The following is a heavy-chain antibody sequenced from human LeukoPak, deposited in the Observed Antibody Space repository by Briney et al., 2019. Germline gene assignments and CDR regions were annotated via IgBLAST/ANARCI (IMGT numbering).Heavy chain of an antibody. D-gene: IGHD2-15*01. CDR2: IWYDGSNE. J-gene: IGHJ2*01. V-gene: IGHV3-33*01. CDR1: GFTFSRYG. CDR3: ARVLVVVVVATNWYFDL. Sequence: PGGSLRLSCAASGFTFSRYGMHWVRQAPGKGLEWVAVIWYDGSNEGYVESVKGRFTISRDNSKNTLYLQMNSLRAEDTAVYYCARVLVVVVVATNWYFDLWGRGTLVTVSS.